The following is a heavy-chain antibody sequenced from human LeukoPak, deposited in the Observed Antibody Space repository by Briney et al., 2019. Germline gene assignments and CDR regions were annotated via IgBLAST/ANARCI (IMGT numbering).Heavy chain of an antibody. Sequence: SETLSLTCTVSGGSISSYYWSWIRQPPGKGLEWIGYIYYSGSTNYNPSLKSRVTISVDTSKNQFSLKLKSVTAADTAVYYCGRSGIAVAAGFDYWGQGSLVTVSS. J-gene: IGHJ4*02. CDR3: GRSGIAVAAGFDY. V-gene: IGHV4-59*08. CDR2: IYYSGST. CDR1: GGSISSYY. D-gene: IGHD6-19*01.